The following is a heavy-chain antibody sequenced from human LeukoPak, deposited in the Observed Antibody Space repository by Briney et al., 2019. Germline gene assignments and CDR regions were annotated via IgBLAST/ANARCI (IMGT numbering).Heavy chain of an antibody. CDR3: ARDGDSSGLIDY. V-gene: IGHV4-59*01. J-gene: IGHJ4*02. Sequence: PSETLSLTCTVSGGSISSYYWSWIRQPPGKGLEWIGYIYYSGSTNYNPSLKSRVTISVDTSKNQFSLKLSSVTAADTAVYYCARDGDSSGLIDYWGQGTLVTVSS. CDR2: IYYSGST. D-gene: IGHD3-22*01. CDR1: GGSISSYY.